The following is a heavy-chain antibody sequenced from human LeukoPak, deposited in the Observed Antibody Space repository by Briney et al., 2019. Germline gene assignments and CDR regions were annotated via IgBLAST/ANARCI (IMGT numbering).Heavy chain of an antibody. CDR1: GYTLTELS. CDR3: ATSFSAYYYDSSGYRPYFDS. D-gene: IGHD3-22*01. CDR2: FDPEDGET. J-gene: IGHJ4*02. V-gene: IGHV1-24*01. Sequence: ASVKVSYKLSGYTLTELSMHWVRQAPGKGLEWMGGFDPEDGETIYAQKFQGRVTMTEDTSTDTAYMDLSSLRSEDTAVYYCATSFSAYYYDSSGYRPYFDSWGQGTLVTVSS.